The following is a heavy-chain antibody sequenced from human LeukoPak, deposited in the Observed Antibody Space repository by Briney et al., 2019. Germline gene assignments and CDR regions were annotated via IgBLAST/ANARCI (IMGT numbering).Heavy chain of an antibody. CDR2: IRYDGSNK. V-gene: IGHV3-30*02. D-gene: IGHD1-1*01. Sequence: PGGSLRLSCEASGFTFSSYGMHWVRQAPGKGLEWVAFIRYDGSNKYYADSVKGRFTISRDNSKNTLYLQMNSLRAEDTAVYYCAKVGELNRHLSGSNERRIDYWGQGTLVTVSS. CDR1: GFTFSSYG. J-gene: IGHJ4*02. CDR3: AKVGELNRHLSGSNERRIDY.